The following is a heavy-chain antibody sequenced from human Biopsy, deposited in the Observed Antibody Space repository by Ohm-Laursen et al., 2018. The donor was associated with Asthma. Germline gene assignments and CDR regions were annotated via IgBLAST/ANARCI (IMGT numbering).Heavy chain of an antibody. CDR2: IYYSGST. D-gene: IGHD3-22*01. V-gene: IGHV4-30-4*01. Sequence: TLSLTCTVSGGSISSGAYYWSWVRQPPGKGLEWIGYIYYSGSTYYNPSLKSRVTISVDTSKNQFSLKLSSVTAADTAVYYCARDLSFYDSSGYYRRWFDPWSQGTLVTVSS. CDR3: ARDLSFYDSSGYYRRWFDP. J-gene: IGHJ5*02. CDR1: GGSISSGAYY.